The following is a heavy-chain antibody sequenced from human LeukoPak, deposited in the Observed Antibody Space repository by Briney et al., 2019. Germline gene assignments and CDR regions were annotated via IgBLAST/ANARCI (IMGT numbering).Heavy chain of an antibody. CDR2: INTNTGNP. J-gene: IGHJ6*02. CDR1: GYTVSHYA. V-gene: IGHV7-4-1*02. D-gene: IGHD3-3*02. CDR3: ARDRRTSHFWSGSSGYYYFAMDV. Sequence: ASVKVSCKASGYTVSHYAINWVRQAPGQGPEWMGWINTNTGNPTYAQGFTGQFVFSLDTSVSTAYLQISSLKAEDTAVYYCARDRRTSHFWSGSSGYYYFAMDVWGQGTTVTVSS.